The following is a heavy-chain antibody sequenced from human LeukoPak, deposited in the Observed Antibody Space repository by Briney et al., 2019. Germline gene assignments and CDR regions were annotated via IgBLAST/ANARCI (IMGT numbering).Heavy chain of an antibody. V-gene: IGHV1-18*01. CDR1: XXXXTSYX. CDR2: ISAYNGNT. CDR3: ARRARANFDY. J-gene: IGHJ4*02. Sequence: ASVKVSXXXXXXXXTSYXISWVRQAPGQGPEWMGWISAYNGNTNYAQKLQGRVTMTTDTSTSTAYMELRSLRSDDTAVYYCARRARANFDYWGQGTLVTVSS.